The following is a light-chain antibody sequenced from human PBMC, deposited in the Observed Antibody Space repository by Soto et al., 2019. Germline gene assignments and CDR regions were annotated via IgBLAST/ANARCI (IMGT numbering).Light chain of an antibody. V-gene: IGKV3-20*01. J-gene: IGKJ3*01. Sequence: EILLTQSPSTLSLSPGEGVTLSCRASQSVTVNSLACYQQKPGQAPRLLIYAASTRAAAVPDRFTGSGSGTDFALTISRLEPEDFGVYYCQQYGDSPLTSGPGTKVDIK. CDR2: AAS. CDR1: QSVTVNS. CDR3: QQYGDSPLT.